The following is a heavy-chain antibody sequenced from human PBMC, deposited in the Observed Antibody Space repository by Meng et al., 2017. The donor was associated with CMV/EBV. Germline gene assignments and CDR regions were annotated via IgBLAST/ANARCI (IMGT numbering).Heavy chain of an antibody. CDR3: ARAISYDFWSGYFSMGS. D-gene: IGHD3-3*01. CDR2: IYYSGST. V-gene: IGHV4-39*07. CDR1: GGSTSSSSYY. J-gene: IGHJ4*02. Sequence: GSLRLSCTVSGGSTSSSSYYWGWIRQPPGKGLEWIGSIYYSGSTYYNPSLKSRVTISVDTSKNQFSLKLSSVTAADTAVYYCARAISYDFWSGYFSMGSWGQGTLVTVSS.